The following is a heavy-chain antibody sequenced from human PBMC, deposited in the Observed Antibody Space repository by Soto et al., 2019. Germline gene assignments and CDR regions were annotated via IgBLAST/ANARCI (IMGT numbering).Heavy chain of an antibody. J-gene: IGHJ4*02. CDR1: GFTFSSYA. CDR3: ARTKDIVVVVAAIDY. CDR2: ISGSGGST. Sequence: GSLRLSCAASGFTFSSYAMSWVRQAPGKGLEWVSAISGSGGSTYYADSVKGRFTISRDNSKNTLYLQMNSLRAEDTAVYYCARTKDIVVVVAAIDYWGQGTLVTVSS. D-gene: IGHD2-15*01. V-gene: IGHV3-23*01.